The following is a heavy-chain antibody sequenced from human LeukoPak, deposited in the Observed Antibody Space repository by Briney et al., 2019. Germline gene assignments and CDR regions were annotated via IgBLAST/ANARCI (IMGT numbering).Heavy chain of an antibody. CDR3: ARHLRYFDMDY. J-gene: IGHJ4*02. CDR2: IYYTGNT. D-gene: IGHD3-9*01. V-gene: IGHV4-39*01. CDR1: GDSISTSKSY. Sequence: SDTLSLTCTVSGDSISTSKSYWGWIRQPPLKGLEWIGSIYYTGNTYYNASLKSRVTISVDTSKNQFSLSLTSVTAADTAVYYCARHLRYFDMDYWGQGTLVTVSS.